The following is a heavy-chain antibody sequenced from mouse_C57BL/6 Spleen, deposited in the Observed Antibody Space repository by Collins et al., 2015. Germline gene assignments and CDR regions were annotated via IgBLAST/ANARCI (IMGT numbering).Heavy chain of an antibody. CDR2: ISSGSSIM. D-gene: IGHD1-3*01. Sequence: EVQLVESGGGLVKSGGSLKLSCAASGFTFSDCGMHWVRQAPEKGLEWVAYISSGSSIMYYADTVMGRFTISRDNAKKTLFLQMTSLRSEDTAMYYCARRTIVADYYGMDYWGQGTSVTVSS. V-gene: IGHV5-17*01. CDR3: ARRTIVADYYGMDY. CDR1: GFTFSDCG. J-gene: IGHJ4*01.